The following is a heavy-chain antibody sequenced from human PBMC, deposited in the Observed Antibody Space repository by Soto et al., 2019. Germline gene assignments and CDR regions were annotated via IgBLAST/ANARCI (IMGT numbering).Heavy chain of an antibody. CDR2: ISGSGDTT. V-gene: IGHV3-23*01. CDR3: AKDGGTYYDIPFAFDI. Sequence: EVQLLESGGGLVQPGGSLRLSCAASGFIFRTHAMSWVRQTPGKGLEWVSVISGSGDTTYYADSVEGRFTISRDNSKNTLSLQMNGLGAGDTALYYCAKDGGTYYDIPFAFDIWGQGTVVTVSS. D-gene: IGHD3-9*01. CDR1: GFIFRTHA. J-gene: IGHJ3*02.